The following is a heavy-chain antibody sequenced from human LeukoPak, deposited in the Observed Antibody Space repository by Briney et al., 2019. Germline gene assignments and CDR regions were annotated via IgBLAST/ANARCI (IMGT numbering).Heavy chain of an antibody. J-gene: IGHJ5*02. V-gene: IGHV1-2*06. CDR1: GYTFTDHY. Sequence: ASVKVSCKASGYTFTDHYIHWVRQAPGQGLEWMGRINPNSGDTNFAQKFQGRVTMTRDTSISTAFMELNILRSDDTAVYYCARGPVTPIQNWFDPWGQGTLVIVS. CDR2: INPNSGDT. D-gene: IGHD4-17*01. CDR3: ARGPVTPIQNWFDP.